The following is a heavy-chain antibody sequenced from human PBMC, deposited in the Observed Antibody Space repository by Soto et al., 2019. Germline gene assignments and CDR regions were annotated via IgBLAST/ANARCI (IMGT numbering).Heavy chain of an antibody. D-gene: IGHD4-17*01. CDR3: ARDDYGDYQSKGY. CDR1: GFTFSSYS. CDR2: ISSSSSYI. V-gene: IGHV3-21*01. J-gene: IGHJ4*03. Sequence: GGSLRLSCAASGFTFSSYSMNWVRQAPGKGLEWVSSISSSSSYIYYADSVKGRFTISRDNAKNSLYLQMNSLRAEDTAVYYCARDDYGDYQSKGYWGQGAMVTVSS.